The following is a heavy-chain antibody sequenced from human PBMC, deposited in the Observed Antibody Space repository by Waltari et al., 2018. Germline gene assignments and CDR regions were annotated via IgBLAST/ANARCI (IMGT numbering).Heavy chain of an antibody. D-gene: IGHD3-22*01. V-gene: IGHV3-23*03. Sequence: EVQLLESGGGLVQPGGSLRLSCAASGFTFSSYAMSWVRQAPGKGLEWVSVIYSGGSTSYADSVKGRFTISRDNSKNTLYLQMNSLRAEDTAVYYCAKDVSYDSSGFDIWGQGTMVTVSS. CDR2: IYSGGST. CDR1: GFTFSSYA. J-gene: IGHJ3*02. CDR3: AKDVSYDSSGFDI.